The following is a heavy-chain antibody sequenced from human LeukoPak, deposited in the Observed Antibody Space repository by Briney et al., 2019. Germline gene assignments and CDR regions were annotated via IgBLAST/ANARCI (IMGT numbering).Heavy chain of an antibody. CDR1: GASISRYY. D-gene: IGHD3-10*01. Sequence: PSETLSLTCTVSGASISRYYLNWIRQPPGKGLEWIGYIYSSGSTNYNPSLKSRVTISVDTSKNQFSLKLSSVTAADTAVYYCARGRGVSMFFYWGQGTLVTVSS. CDR2: IYSSGST. J-gene: IGHJ4*02. V-gene: IGHV4-59*01. CDR3: ARGRGVSMFFY.